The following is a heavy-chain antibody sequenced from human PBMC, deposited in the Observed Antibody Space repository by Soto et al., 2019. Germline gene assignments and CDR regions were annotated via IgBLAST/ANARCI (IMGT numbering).Heavy chain of an antibody. V-gene: IGHV1-8*01. D-gene: IGHD4-17*01. CDR2: MNPNSGNT. CDR1: GYTFTSYD. J-gene: IGHJ3*02. Sequence: GASVKVSCKASGYTFTSYDINWVRQDTGQGLEWMGWMNPNSGNTGYAQKFQGRVTMTRNTSISTAYMELSSLRSEDTAVYYCARVGRTTIAFDIWGQGTMVTVSS. CDR3: ARVGRTTIAFDI.